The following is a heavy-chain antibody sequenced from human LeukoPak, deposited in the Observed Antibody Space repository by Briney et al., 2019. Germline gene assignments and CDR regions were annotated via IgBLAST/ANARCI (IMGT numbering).Heavy chain of an antibody. CDR3: AREAPVDDLWSGFYGFDS. J-gene: IGHJ4*02. CDR1: GFDFSFFA. V-gene: IGHV3-30-3*01. D-gene: IGHD3-3*01. Sequence: QPGGSLRLSCAASGFDFSFFAMHWVRQAPGKGLEWVALISSHGNKNSYADSVKGRFTISRDNSRNTLYLQMNSLTGEDTAVYYCAREAPVDDLWSGFYGFDSWGQGTLVTVSS. CDR2: ISSHGNKN.